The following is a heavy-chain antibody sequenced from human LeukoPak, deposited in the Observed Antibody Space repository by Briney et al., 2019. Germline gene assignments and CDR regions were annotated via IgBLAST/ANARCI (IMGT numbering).Heavy chain of an antibody. CDR2: ISGSGGST. Sequence: GGSLRLSCAASGFTFSSYAMSWVRQAPGKGLEWVSAISGSGGSTYYADSVKGRFTISRDNSKNTLYLQMNSLRAEDTAVYYCAKERHYYYGSGSYHWFDPWGQGTLVTVSS. V-gene: IGHV3-23*01. CDR1: GFTFSSYA. J-gene: IGHJ5*02. CDR3: AKERHYYYGSGSYHWFDP. D-gene: IGHD3-10*01.